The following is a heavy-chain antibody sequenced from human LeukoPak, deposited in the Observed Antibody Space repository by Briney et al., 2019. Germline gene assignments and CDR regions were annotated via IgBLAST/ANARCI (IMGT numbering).Heavy chain of an antibody. CDR3: ARVKVTSCYWLGSCGGEDAFDI. V-gene: IGHV1-46*01. D-gene: IGHD2-2*01. CDR2: INPSGGST. J-gene: IGHJ3*02. CDR1: GYTSTSYY. Sequence: ASVKVSCKASGYTSTSYYMHWVRQAPGQGLEWMGIINPSGGSTSYAQKFQGRVTMTRDTSTSTVYMELSSLRSEDTAVYYCARVKVTSCYWLGSCGGEDAFDIWGQGAMVTVSS.